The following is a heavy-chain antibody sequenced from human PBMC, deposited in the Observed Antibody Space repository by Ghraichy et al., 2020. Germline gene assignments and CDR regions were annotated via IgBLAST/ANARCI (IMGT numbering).Heavy chain of an antibody. Sequence: GGSLRLSCEASGFTFSSKWMSWVRQAPGKGLEWVADIKEDGSEKYYVDSVKGRFTISRDNAKNSLYLQMNSLRAEDTAVYYCARGLNPPWIHSPFDYWGQGTLVTVSS. CDR1: GFTFSSKW. J-gene: IGHJ4*02. V-gene: IGHV3-7*05. CDR3: ARGLNPPWIHSPFDY. CDR2: IKEDGSEK. D-gene: IGHD5-12*01.